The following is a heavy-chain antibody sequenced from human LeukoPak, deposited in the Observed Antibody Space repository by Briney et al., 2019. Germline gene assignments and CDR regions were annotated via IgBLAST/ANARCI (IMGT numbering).Heavy chain of an antibody. CDR2: ISSSSSYI. Sequence: GGSLRLSCAASGFTFSSYSMNWVRQAPGKGLEWVSSISSSSSYIYYADSVKGRFTISRDNAKNSLYLQMNSLRAEDTAVYYCAKEGYYYYGMDVWGQGTTVTVSS. CDR1: GFTFSSYS. V-gene: IGHV3-21*01. J-gene: IGHJ6*02. CDR3: AKEGYYYYGMDV.